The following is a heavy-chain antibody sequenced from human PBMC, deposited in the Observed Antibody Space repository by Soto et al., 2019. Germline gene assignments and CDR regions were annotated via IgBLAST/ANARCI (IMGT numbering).Heavy chain of an antibody. Sequence: GGSLRLSCAASGFTFSSYGMHWVRQAPGKGLEWVAVISYDGSNKYYADSVKGRFTISRDNSKNTLYLQMNSLRAEDTAVYYCAKDAPRWVSNYGPHFDYWGQGTLVTVSS. J-gene: IGHJ4*02. CDR3: AKDAPRWVSNYGPHFDY. CDR1: GFTFSSYG. D-gene: IGHD4-4*01. CDR2: ISYDGSNK. V-gene: IGHV3-30*18.